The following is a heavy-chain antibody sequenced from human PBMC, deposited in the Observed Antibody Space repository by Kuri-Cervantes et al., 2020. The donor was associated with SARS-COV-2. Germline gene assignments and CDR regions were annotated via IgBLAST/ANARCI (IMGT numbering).Heavy chain of an antibody. J-gene: IGHJ4*02. D-gene: IGHD1-26*01. CDR2: INHSGST. CDR3: ARHKGPRELFDY. CDR1: GGSFSGYY. V-gene: IGHV4-34*01. Sequence: SETLSLTCAVYGGSFSGYYWSWIRQPPGKGLEWIGEINHSGSTNYNPSLKRRVTISVDTSKNQFSLKLSSVTAADTAVYYCARHKGPRELFDYWGQGTLVTVSS.